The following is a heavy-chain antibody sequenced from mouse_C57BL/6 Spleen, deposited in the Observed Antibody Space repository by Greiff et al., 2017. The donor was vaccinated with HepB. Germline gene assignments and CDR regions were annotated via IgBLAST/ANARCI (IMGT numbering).Heavy chain of an antibody. CDR1: GFTFSDYG. J-gene: IGHJ4*01. Sequence: EVKLMESGGGLVKPGGSLKLSCAASGFTFSDYGMHWVRQAPGKGLEWVAYFSSGSSTIYYADTVKGRFTISRDNAKNTLFLQMTSLSSEDTAMYYCASYGNYDAMDYWGQGTSVTVSS. V-gene: IGHV5-17*01. CDR2: FSSGSSTI. CDR3: ASYGNYDAMDY. D-gene: IGHD2-1*01.